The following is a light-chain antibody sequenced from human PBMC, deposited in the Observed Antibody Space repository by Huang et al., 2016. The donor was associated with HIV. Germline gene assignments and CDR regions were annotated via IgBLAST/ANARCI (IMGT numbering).Light chain of an antibody. J-gene: IGKJ2*01. CDR3: QQYNNRYT. CDR2: GAS. CDR1: QSISSN. V-gene: IGKV3-15*01. Sequence: IVMTQSPATLSVSPGERTTLSCRASQSISSNLAWYQQKPGQAPRLLIYGASTRATGIPARFSVSGSGTEFTLTISSLQSEDFAVYYCQQYNNRYTFGQGTKLEIK.